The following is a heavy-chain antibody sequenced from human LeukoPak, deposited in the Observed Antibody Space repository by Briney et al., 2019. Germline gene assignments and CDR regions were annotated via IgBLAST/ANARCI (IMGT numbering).Heavy chain of an antibody. D-gene: IGHD5-12*01. J-gene: IGHJ4*02. Sequence: PGGSLRLSCAASGFTFSSSGLTWVRQAPGKGLEWVSGISGSGGTTYYADSVKGRLTISRDNSKNTLYLQMNSLRAEDTAVYYCAKYSAYDSGYFNYWGQGTLVTVSS. V-gene: IGHV3-23*01. CDR1: GFTFSSSG. CDR2: ISGSGGTT. CDR3: AKYSAYDSGYFNY.